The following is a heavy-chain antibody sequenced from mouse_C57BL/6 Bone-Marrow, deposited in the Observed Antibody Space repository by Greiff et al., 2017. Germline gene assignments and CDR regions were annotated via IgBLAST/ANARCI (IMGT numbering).Heavy chain of an antibody. V-gene: IGHV1-64*01. CDR3: AREGPLYYDYDGEFAY. CDR1: GYTFTSYW. CDR2: IHPNSGST. J-gene: IGHJ3*01. D-gene: IGHD2-4*01. Sequence: VQLQQSGAELVKPGASVKLSCKASGYTFTSYWMHWVKQRPGQGLEWIGMIHPNSGSTNYNEKFKSKATLTVDKSSSTAYMQLSSLTSEDSAVYYCAREGPLYYDYDGEFAYWGQGTLVTVSA.